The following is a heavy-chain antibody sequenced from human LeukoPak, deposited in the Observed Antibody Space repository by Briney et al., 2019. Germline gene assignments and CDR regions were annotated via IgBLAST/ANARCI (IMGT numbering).Heavy chain of an antibody. Sequence: SETLSLTCTVSGGSISTYYWNWIRQPPGKGLEWIGYIYHSGSTNYNPSLQSRVTISVDTSKNQFSLKLSSVTAADTAVYYCARPLNDYWGQGTLVTVSS. CDR3: ARPLNDY. CDR1: GGSISTYY. CDR2: IYHSGST. V-gene: IGHV4-59*12. J-gene: IGHJ4*02.